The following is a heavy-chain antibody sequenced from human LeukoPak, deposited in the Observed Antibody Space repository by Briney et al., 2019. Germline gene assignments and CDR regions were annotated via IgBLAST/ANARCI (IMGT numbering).Heavy chain of an antibody. CDR2: ISYSGST. CDR3: ARGGFYGSVETFDN. CDR1: DGSISSWY. Sequence: SETLSLTCTVSDGSISSWYWSWIRQSPGKGLEWIGYISYSGSTKYNPSLKSRVTISADTSKNQFSLKLTSVTAADTATYFCARGGFYGSVETFDNWGQGTLVTVSS. J-gene: IGHJ4*02. V-gene: IGHV4-59*01. D-gene: IGHD3-10*01.